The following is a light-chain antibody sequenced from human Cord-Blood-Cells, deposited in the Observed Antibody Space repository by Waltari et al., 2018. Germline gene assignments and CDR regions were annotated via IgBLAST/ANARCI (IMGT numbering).Light chain of an antibody. J-gene: IGLJ3*02. Sequence: SALTQPDSVSGTPGQSIPISCTGTSSNVGSSNLVSWYQQHHGKAPKLMIYEGSKRPSGVSNRFSVCKSGNTACLTISGLQAEDEADYYCCSYAGSSTCVFGGGTKLTVL. V-gene: IGLV2-23*01. CDR2: EGS. CDR1: SSNVGSSNL. CDR3: CSYAGSSTCV.